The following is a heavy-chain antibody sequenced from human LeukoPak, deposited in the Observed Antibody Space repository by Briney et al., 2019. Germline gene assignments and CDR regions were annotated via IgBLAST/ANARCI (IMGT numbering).Heavy chain of an antibody. J-gene: IGHJ4*02. V-gene: IGHV1-18*01. CDR3: ARDEDYGIFVNIDY. CDR1: GYTFTTYD. CDR2: ISSHNHNP. Sequence: ASVKVSCKASGYTFTTYDINWVRQAPGQGPEWMGWISSHNHNPQIAQKFQGRLTMTADTSASTVYMELRSLRSDDTAVYYCARDEDYGIFVNIDYWGQGTLVTVSS. D-gene: IGHD4-17*01.